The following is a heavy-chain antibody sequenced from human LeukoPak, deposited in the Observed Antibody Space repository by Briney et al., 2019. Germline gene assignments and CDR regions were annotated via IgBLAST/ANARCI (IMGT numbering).Heavy chain of an antibody. CDR3: ARELTHWFDP. CDR2: INHSGST. Sequence: SETLSLTCTVSGGSISSYYWSWIRQPPGKGLEWIGEINHSGSTNYNPSLKSRVTISVDTSKNQFSLKLSSVTAADTAVYYCARELTHWFDPWGQGTLVTVSS. J-gene: IGHJ5*02. CDR1: GGSISSYY. D-gene: IGHD1-14*01. V-gene: IGHV4-34*01.